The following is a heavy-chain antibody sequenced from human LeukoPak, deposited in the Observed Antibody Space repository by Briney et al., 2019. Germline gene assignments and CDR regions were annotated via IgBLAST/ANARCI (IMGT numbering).Heavy chain of an antibody. CDR1: GFTFSSYA. CDR2: ISYDGSNK. Sequence: PGRSLRLSCAASGFTFSSYAMHWVRQAPGKGLEWVAVISYDGSNKYYADSVKGRFTISRDNSKNTLYLQVNSLRAEDTAVYYCARDSSRIAVAGTRGEYWGQGTLVTVSS. D-gene: IGHD6-19*01. V-gene: IGHV3-30*04. CDR3: ARDSSRIAVAGTRGEY. J-gene: IGHJ4*02.